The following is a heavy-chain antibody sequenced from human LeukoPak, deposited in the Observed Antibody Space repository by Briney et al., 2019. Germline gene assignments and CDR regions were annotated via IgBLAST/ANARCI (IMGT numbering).Heavy chain of an antibody. J-gene: IGHJ6*03. CDR2: ISSSSSYI. Sequence: GGSLRLSCAASGFTFDDYGMSWVRQAPGKGLEWVSSISSSSSYIYYADSVKGRFTISRDNAKNSLYLQMNSLRAEDTAVYYCAREGHYYYMDVWGKGTTVTVSS. V-gene: IGHV3-21*01. CDR1: GFTFDDYG. CDR3: AREGHYYYMDV.